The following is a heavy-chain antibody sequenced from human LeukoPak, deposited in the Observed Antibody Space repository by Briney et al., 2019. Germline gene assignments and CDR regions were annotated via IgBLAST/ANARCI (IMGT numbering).Heavy chain of an antibody. J-gene: IGHJ4*02. CDR2: IYDGSNT. V-gene: IGHV3-66*01. Sequence: GGSLRLSCAASGFIVSSNHMAWVRQAPEKGVEWVSVIYDGSNTNYADSVKGRFTISRGKSKNTLYLQMNSLRVEDTSVYFCARASQWLAFDYWGQGILVTVSS. CDR1: GFIVSSNH. D-gene: IGHD6-19*01. CDR3: ARASQWLAFDY.